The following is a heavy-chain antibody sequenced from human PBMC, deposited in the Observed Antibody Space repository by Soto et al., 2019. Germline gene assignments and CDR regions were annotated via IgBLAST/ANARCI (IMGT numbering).Heavy chain of an antibody. J-gene: IGHJ4*02. V-gene: IGHV4-34*01. Sequence: PSETLSLTYTVSGGSFSGYFWTWIRQPPGKGLEWLAEINHSGITNYNPSVESRVSMSVDTSKNQFSLRLYSVTAADTAVYYCVRGPYNYNSRYFDYWGQGTLVTVSS. CDR3: VRGPYNYNSRYFDY. D-gene: IGHD1-1*01. CDR2: INHSGIT. CDR1: GGSFSGYF.